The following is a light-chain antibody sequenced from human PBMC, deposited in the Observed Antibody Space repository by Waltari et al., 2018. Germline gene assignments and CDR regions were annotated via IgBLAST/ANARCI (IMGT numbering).Light chain of an antibody. CDR3: QQYYSSLPT. CDR2: AAS. V-gene: IGKV1D-8*01. Sequence: NWVNQSPILPLGTNRDRITIRCRMSQGISSYLAWEQQKPGKAPELLIYAASTLQSGVPSRFSGSGSGTDFTLTISCLQSEDFATYYCQQYYSSLPTFGQGTKLEIK. J-gene: IGKJ2*01. CDR1: QGISSY.